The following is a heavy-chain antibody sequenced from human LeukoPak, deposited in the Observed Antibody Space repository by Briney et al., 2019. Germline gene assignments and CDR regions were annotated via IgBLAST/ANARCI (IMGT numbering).Heavy chain of an antibody. CDR3: ARGIALAGTAYYYYGMDV. V-gene: IGHV3-48*04. J-gene: IGHJ6*02. D-gene: IGHD6-19*01. CDR2: ISSSGSTI. CDR1: RFTFSSYS. Sequence: GGSMRPSCLASRFTFSSYSTNWVRLAPGEGRGWVSYISSSGSTIYYADYVKSRFTISRDNAENSLYLQMISLRTEDTAVYYCARGIALAGTAYYYYGMDVWGQGTTVTVSS.